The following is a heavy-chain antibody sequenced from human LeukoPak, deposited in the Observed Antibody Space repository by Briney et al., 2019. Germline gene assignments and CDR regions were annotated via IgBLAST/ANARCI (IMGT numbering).Heavy chain of an antibody. D-gene: IGHD3-10*01. J-gene: IGHJ5*02. V-gene: IGHV4-34*01. CDR3: ARGWAYYYGSGAGTWFDP. CDR2: INHSGST. CDR1: GGSFSGYY. Sequence: PSETLSLTCAVYGGSFSGYYWSWIRQPPGKGLEWIGEINHSGSTNYNPSLKSRVTISVDTSKNQFSLKLRSVTAAGTAVYYCARGWAYYYGSGAGTWFDPWGQGTLVTVSS.